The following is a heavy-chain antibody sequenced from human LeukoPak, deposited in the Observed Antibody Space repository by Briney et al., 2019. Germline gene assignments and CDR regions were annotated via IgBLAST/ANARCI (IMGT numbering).Heavy chain of an antibody. CDR3: ARGSNYFEY. CDR1: GYTFTGYY. CDR2: INPNRGGA. V-gene: IGHV1-2*02. Sequence: ASVKVSCKASGYTFTGYYIHWVRQAPGQGLEWMGWINPNRGGANYVQKFEGRVTMTRDTSISTVFMELSTLRSDDTAVYYCARGSNYFEYWGQGTLVTVTS. D-gene: IGHD2/OR15-2a*01. J-gene: IGHJ4*02.